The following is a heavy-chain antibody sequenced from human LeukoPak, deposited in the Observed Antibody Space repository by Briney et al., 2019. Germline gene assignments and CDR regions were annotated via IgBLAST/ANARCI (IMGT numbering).Heavy chain of an antibody. CDR3: ARPKSSGWYYFDY. J-gene: IGHJ4*02. CDR1: GSSVSSYY. D-gene: IGHD6-19*01. Sequence: SETLSLTCTVSGSSVSSYYWSWIRQPPGKGLEWIGYIYYSGSTNYNPSLKSRVTISVDTSKNQFSLKLSSVTAADTAVYYCARPKSSGWYYFDYWGQGTLVTVSS. V-gene: IGHV4-59*08. CDR2: IYYSGST.